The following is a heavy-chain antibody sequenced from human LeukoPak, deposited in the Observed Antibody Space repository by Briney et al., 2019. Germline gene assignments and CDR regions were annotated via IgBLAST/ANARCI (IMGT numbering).Heavy chain of an antibody. CDR2: IKQDGSEK. V-gene: IGHV3-7*01. D-gene: IGHD6-19*01. CDR3: ARAGSGWYVRSFDY. J-gene: IGHJ4*02. Sequence: GGSLRLSCGASGFTFSSYWMSWVRQAPGKGLEWVANIKQDGSEKYYVDSVKGRFTISRDNAKNSLYLQMNSLRAEDTAVYYCARAGSGWYVRSFDYWGQGTLVTVSS. CDR1: GFTFSSYW.